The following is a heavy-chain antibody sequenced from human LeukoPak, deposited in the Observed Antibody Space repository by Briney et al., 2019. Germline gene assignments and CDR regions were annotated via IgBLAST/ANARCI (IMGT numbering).Heavy chain of an antibody. CDR3: SAGEGYYDSSDYYSAWAFNV. J-gene: IGHJ3*01. D-gene: IGHD3-22*01. V-gene: IGHV3-48*04. Sequence: PGGSLRLSCAASGFTFNTYSMNWVRQAPGKGLEWISYISESSDTIYYADSVKGRFTISRDNAKNSLYLQMNSLRAEDTAVYYCSAGEGYYDSSDYYSAWAFNVWGQGTMVTVSS. CDR1: GFTFNTYS. CDR2: ISESSDTI.